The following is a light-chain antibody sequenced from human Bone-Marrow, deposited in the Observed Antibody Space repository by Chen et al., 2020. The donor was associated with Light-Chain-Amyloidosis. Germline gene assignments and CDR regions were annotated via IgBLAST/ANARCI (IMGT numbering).Light chain of an antibody. CDR2: RDT. CDR3: QSADSSGTYEVI. Sequence: SYELTQPPSVSVSPGQTPRITGSGDVLPTKYAYWYQQKPGQAPVMVIHRDTERPSGISERFSGSSSGTTATLTISGVQAEDEADYHCQSADSSGTYEVIFGGGTKLTVL. CDR1: VLPTKY. J-gene: IGLJ2*01. V-gene: IGLV3-25*03.